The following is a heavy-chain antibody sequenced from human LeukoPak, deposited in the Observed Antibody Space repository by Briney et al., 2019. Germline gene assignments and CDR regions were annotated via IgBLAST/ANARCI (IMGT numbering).Heavy chain of an antibody. CDR1: GGSFSGNY. J-gene: IGHJ4*02. D-gene: IGHD6-13*01. CDR3: ARVRNTYHIAAAGFDY. V-gene: IGHV4-34*01. CDR2: INHSGST. Sequence: PSETLSLTCAVYGGSFSGNYWSWIRQPPGKGLEWIGEINHSGSTNYNPSLKSRVTISVDTSKNQFSLKLSSVAAADTAVYYCARVRNTYHIAAAGFDYWGQGTLVTVSS.